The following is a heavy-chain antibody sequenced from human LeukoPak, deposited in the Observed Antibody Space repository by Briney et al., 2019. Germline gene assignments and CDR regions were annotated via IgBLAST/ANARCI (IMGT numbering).Heavy chain of an antibody. Sequence: ASVQVSCKSSVGTFSSYALSWVRQAPAQGLEWMGWISAYNGNTNYAQKLQGRVTMTTDTSTSTAYMELRSLRSDDTAVYYCARDLLVVVPAAMMVGYYYYGMDVWGQGTTVTVSS. D-gene: IGHD2-2*01. CDR3: ARDLLVVVPAAMMVGYYYYGMDV. V-gene: IGHV1-18*01. CDR2: ISAYNGNT. J-gene: IGHJ6*02. CDR1: VGTFSSYA.